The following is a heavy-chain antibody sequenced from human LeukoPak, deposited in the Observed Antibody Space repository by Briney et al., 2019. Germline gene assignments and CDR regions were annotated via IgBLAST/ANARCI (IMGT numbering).Heavy chain of an antibody. CDR2: ISYDGSNK. CDR3: AKLPGGIAVAGDFDY. Sequence: GSLRLSCAASGFTFSSYGMHWVRQAPGKGLEWVAVISYDGSNKYYADSVKGRFTISRDNSKNTLYLQMNSLRAEDTAVYYCAKLPGGIAVAGDFDYWGQGTLVTVSS. D-gene: IGHD6-19*01. J-gene: IGHJ4*02. CDR1: GFTFSSYG. V-gene: IGHV3-30*18.